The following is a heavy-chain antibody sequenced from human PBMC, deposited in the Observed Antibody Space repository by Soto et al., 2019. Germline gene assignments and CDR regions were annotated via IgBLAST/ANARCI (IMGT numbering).Heavy chain of an antibody. V-gene: IGHV3-74*01. CDR3: ASDTFGARDS. D-gene: IGHD2-15*01. CDR1: GFAFSSEW. J-gene: IGHJ4*02. CDR2: IDPYDTGI. Sequence: PGGSLRLSCAASGFAFSSEWMHWVRQAPGKGLVWVSRIDPYDTGITYADSVKGRFPISRDNAKNTLYLQMNSLRAEDTAVYYCASDTFGARDSWGQGTLVTVSS.